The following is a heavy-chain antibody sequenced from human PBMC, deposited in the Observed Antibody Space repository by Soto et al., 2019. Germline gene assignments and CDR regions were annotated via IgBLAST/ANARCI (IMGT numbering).Heavy chain of an antibody. D-gene: IGHD3-3*01. CDR3: ARTFSSITIFGVVTDPYYFDY. Sequence: TLSLTCTVSGGSISSGGYYWSWIRQHPGKGLEWIGYIYYSGSTYYNPSLKSRVTISVDTSKNQFSLKLSSVTAADTAVYYCARTFSSITIFGVVTDPYYFDYWGQGTLVTVSS. V-gene: IGHV4-31*03. J-gene: IGHJ4*02. CDR1: GGSISSGGYY. CDR2: IYYSGST.